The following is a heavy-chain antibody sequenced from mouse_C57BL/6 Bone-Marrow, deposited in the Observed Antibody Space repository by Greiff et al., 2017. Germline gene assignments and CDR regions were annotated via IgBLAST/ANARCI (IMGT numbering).Heavy chain of an antibody. Sequence: EVKLMESGGGLVQPGGSMKLSCAASGFTFRDAWMDWVRQSPEKGLEWVAEIRNKANNHATYYAGSVQGRFTISRDDSKSSDYLQMNSLRAEDTGSYYCSAIYYYGSSLYHWGQGTTLTVSS. CDR3: SAIYYYGSSLYH. CDR1: GFTFRDAW. CDR2: IRNKANNHAT. J-gene: IGHJ2*01. D-gene: IGHD1-1*01. V-gene: IGHV6-6*01.